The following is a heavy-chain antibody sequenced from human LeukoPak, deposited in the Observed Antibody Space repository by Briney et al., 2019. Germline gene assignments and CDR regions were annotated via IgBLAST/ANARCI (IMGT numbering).Heavy chain of an antibody. CDR1: GYTFTSNY. V-gene: IGHV1-46*01. J-gene: IGHJ4*02. CDR3: ARDQEGFDY. CDR2: ICPRDGST. Sequence: ASVKVSCKASGYTFTSNYIHWVRQAPGQGLEWMGMICPRDGSTSYAQKFQGRVTVTRDTSTSTVHMELSGLRSEDTAVYYCARDQEGFDYWGQGTLVTVSS.